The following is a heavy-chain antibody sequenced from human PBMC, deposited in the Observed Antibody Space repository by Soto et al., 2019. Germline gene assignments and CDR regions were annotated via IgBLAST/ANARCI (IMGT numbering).Heavy chain of an antibody. J-gene: IGHJ6*03. Sequence: SETLSLTCTVSGGSISSYYWSWTRQPPGKGLEWIGYIYYSGSTNYNPSLKSRVTISVDTSKNQFSLKLSSVTAADTAVYYCARDNGGYDYLSTNYYYMDVWGKGTTVTVS. V-gene: IGHV4-59*01. CDR1: GGSISSYY. CDR3: ARDNGGYDYLSTNYYYMDV. CDR2: IYYSGST. D-gene: IGHD5-12*01.